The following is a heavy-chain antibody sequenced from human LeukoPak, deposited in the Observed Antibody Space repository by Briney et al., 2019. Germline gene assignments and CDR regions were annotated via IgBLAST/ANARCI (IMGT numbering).Heavy chain of an antibody. Sequence: GASVKVSCKVPGDTLTELVIHWVRQAPGKGLEWMGGFDPEVSVRIYAQKFQGRVTMTEDTSTDTAYMELSSLRSEDTAVYYCATGDYGDYYGMDVWGQGTTVTVSS. CDR2: FDPEVSVR. D-gene: IGHD4-17*01. J-gene: IGHJ6*02. CDR3: ATGDYGDYYGMDV. CDR1: GDTLTELV. V-gene: IGHV1-24*01.